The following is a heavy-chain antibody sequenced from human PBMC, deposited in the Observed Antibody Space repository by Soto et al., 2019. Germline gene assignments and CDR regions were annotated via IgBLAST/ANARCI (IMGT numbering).Heavy chain of an antibody. J-gene: IGHJ6*02. V-gene: IGHV4-39*01. CDR2: IYYMVGT. CDR1: GGSISSSSYY. CDR3: ARLPGYYGMDV. Sequence: PSETLESTCPVSGGSISSSSYYWGWIGQAPAKGLELIGSIYYMVGTLYNPSLKSRVNISVPTSQNQYSLKLSAVTAAATAVYYCARLPGYYGMDVWGQGTTVT.